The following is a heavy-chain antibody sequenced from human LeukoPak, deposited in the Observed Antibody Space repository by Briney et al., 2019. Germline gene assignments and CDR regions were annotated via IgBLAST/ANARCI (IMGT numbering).Heavy chain of an antibody. V-gene: IGHV1-2*02. D-gene: IGHD2-15*01. CDR1: GYTFTVYY. J-gene: IGHJ6*03. CDR3: ARGVVAATFYYYMDV. CDR2: INPTSGAT. Sequence: ASVKVSCKASGYTFTVYYIHWVRQAPRQGLEWMGWINPTSGATNYAPKIQGRVTMTRDTSISTAYMELNSLRSDDTAVYFCARGVVAATFYYYMDVWDKGTTVTVSS.